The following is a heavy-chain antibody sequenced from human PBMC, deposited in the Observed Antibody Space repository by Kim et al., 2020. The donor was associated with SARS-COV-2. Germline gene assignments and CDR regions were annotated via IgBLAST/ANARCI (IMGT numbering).Heavy chain of an antibody. CDR3: AREMIDYGGNSFPAFDY. CDR1: GGSISTSKW. V-gene: IGHV4-4*02. Sequence: SETLSLTCAVSGGSISTSKWWSWVRQPPGKGLEWIGEIYHSGSTNYNPSLKSRVTISVDKSNNQFSLKLNSVTAADTAVYFCAREMIDYGGNSFPAFDYWGQGTLAIVSS. D-gene: IGHD4-17*01. J-gene: IGHJ4*02. CDR2: IYHSGST.